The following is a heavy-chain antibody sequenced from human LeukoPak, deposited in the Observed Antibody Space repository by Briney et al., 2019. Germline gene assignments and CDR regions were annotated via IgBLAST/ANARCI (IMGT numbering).Heavy chain of an antibody. CDR3: ARDDSSGYYDY. V-gene: IGHV4-34*01. D-gene: IGHD3-22*01. CDR2: INHSGST. CDR1: GGSFSGYY. J-gene: IGHJ4*02. Sequence: SETLSLTCAVYGGSFSGYYWSWIRQPPGKGLEWIGEINHSGSTNYNPSLKSRVTISVDTSKNQFSLKLSSVTAADTAVYYCARDDSSGYYDYWGQGTLVTVSS.